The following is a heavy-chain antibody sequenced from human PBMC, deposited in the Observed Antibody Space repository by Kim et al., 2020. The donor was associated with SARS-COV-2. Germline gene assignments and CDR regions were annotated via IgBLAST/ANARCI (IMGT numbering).Heavy chain of an antibody. CDR3: ARSSTIFGVVIIHGMDV. CDR2: ISSSSSYI. Sequence: GGSLRLSCAASGFTFSSYSMNWVRQAPGKGLEWVSSISSSSSYIYYADSVKGRFTISRDNAKNSLYLQMNSLRAEDTAVYYCARSSTIFGVVIIHGMDVWGQGTTVTVSS. D-gene: IGHD3-3*01. V-gene: IGHV3-21*01. CDR1: GFTFSSYS. J-gene: IGHJ6*02.